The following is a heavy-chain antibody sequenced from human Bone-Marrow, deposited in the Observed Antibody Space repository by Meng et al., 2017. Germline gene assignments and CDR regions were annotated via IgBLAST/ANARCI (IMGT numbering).Heavy chain of an antibody. CDR2: MNPNSGNT. Sequence: ASVKVSCKASGYTFTSYDINWVRQATGQGLEWMGWMNPNSGNTDFAQKFQGRVTTTRNTSISTADMELSSLRSEDTAVYYCARGYSSGWPYYYYGMDVWGQGTTVTVSS. CDR3: ARGYSSGWPYYYYGMDV. D-gene: IGHD6-19*01. CDR1: GYTFTSYD. J-gene: IGHJ6*02. V-gene: IGHV1-8*03.